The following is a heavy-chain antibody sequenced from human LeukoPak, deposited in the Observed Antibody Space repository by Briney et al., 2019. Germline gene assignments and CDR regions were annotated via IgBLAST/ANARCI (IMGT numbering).Heavy chain of an antibody. CDR2: ISSSGSTI. J-gene: IGHJ4*02. Sequence: GGSLRLSCAASGFTFSDYYMSWIRQAPGKGLEWVSYISSSGSTIYYADSVKGRFNISRDNAKNSLYLQMNSLRAEDTAVYYCARDRNGVLLWFGELLNYWGQGTLVTVSS. CDR1: GFTFSDYY. V-gene: IGHV3-11*04. D-gene: IGHD3-10*01. CDR3: ARDRNGVLLWFGELLNY.